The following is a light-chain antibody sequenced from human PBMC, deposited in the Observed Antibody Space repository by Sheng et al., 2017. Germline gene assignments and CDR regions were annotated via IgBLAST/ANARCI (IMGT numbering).Light chain of an antibody. Sequence: QSVLTQPPSVSGSPGQSITISCTGASADVGGYNSVSWYQQHPGKAPKLIIYDVTHRPSGVSIRFSGSKSANTASLTISGLQAEDEADYYCSSYTSSSTLVFGGGTKLTVL. V-gene: IGLV2-14*03. CDR3: SSYTSSSTLV. CDR1: SADVGGYNS. J-gene: IGLJ2*01. CDR2: DVT.